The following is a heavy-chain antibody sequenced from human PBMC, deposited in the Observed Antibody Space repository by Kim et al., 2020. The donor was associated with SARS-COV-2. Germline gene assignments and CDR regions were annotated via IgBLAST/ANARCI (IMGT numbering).Heavy chain of an antibody. CDR1: GFTFSSYG. V-gene: IGHV3-30*18. Sequence: GGSLRLSCAASGFTFSSYGMHWVRQAPGKGLEWVAVISYDGSNKYYADSVKGRFTISRDNSKNTLYLQMNSLRAEDTAVYYCAKDQGILPDLLYYYYYGMDVWGQGTTVTVSS. J-gene: IGHJ6*02. CDR2: ISYDGSNK. CDR3: AKDQGILPDLLYYYYYGMDV. D-gene: IGHD6-13*01.